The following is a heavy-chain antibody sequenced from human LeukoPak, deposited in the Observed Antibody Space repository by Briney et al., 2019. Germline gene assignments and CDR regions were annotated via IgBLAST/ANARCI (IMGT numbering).Heavy chain of an antibody. V-gene: IGHV1-2*02. CDR1: GYTFTDYY. Sequence: ASVTVSFKASGYTFTDYYMHWVRQAPGQGLEWMGWINPNSGGTNYAQKFQGRVTMTRDTSISTAYMELSRLRSDDTAVYYCARVVPLQWRFDYWGQGTLVTVSS. CDR3: ARVVPLQWRFDY. CDR2: INPNSGGT. D-gene: IGHD6-19*01. J-gene: IGHJ4*02.